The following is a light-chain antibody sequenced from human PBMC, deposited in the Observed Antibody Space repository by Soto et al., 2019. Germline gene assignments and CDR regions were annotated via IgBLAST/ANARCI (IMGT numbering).Light chain of an antibody. CDR1: QSVSSY. Sequence: PGERATLSCRASQSVSSYLAWYQQKPGQAPRLLIYDASNRATGIPARFSGSGSGTDFTLTISSLEPEDFAVYYCQQRSNWLXITFGQGTRLEIK. CDR3: QQRSNWLXIT. V-gene: IGKV3-11*01. J-gene: IGKJ5*01. CDR2: DAS.